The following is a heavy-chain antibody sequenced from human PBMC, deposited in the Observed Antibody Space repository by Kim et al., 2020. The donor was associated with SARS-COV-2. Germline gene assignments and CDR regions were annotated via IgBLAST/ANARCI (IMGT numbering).Heavy chain of an antibody. CDR1: GGSVSSGSYY. CDR3: ARGAVVPAADNWFDP. D-gene: IGHD2-2*01. V-gene: IGHV4-61*01. Sequence: SETLSLTCTVSGGSVSSGSYYWSWIRQPPGKGLEWIGYIYYSGSTNYNPSLKSRVTISVDTSKNQFSLKPSSVTAADTAVYYCARGAVVPAADNWFDPWGQGTLVTVSS. CDR2: IYYSGST. J-gene: IGHJ5*02.